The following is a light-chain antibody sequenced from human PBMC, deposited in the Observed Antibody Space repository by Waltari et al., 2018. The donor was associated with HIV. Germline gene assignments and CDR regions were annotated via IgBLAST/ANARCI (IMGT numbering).Light chain of an antibody. V-gene: IGLV2-14*03. Sequence: QSALTQPASVSGSPGQSITISCTGTSSDVGGYDYVSWYQQYPGKAPKLMISDVSDRPSGVSNRFSCSKSGNTASLTISGLQAEDEADYYCTSYTSSSTLYVFGTGTKVTVL. CDR1: SSDVGGYDY. CDR3: TSYTSSSTLYV. CDR2: DVS. J-gene: IGLJ1*01.